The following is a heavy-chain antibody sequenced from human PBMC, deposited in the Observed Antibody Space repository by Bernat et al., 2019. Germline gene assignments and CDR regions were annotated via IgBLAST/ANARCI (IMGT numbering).Heavy chain of an antibody. D-gene: IGHD3-3*01. J-gene: IGHJ5*02. CDR2: IKQDGSEK. Sequence: EVQLVESGGGLVQPGGSLRLSCAASGFTFSSYWMSWVRQAPGKGLEWVANIKQDGSEKYYVDSVKGRFTISRDNAKNALYLQMNSLRAEDTAVYYCARGGGQGYYDFWSGYLDWFDPWGQGTLVTVSS. V-gene: IGHV3-7*01. CDR1: GFTFSSYW. CDR3: ARGGGQGYYDFWSGYLDWFDP.